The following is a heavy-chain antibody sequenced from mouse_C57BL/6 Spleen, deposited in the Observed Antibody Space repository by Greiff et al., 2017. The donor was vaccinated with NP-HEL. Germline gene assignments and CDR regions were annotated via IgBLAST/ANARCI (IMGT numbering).Heavy chain of an antibody. CDR3: ARRDYYYGSSLHAMDY. V-gene: IGHV1-26*01. Sequence: EVQLQQSGPELVKPGASVKISCKASGYTFTDYYMNWVKQSHGKSLEWIGDINPNNGGTSYNQKFKGKATLTVDKSSSTAYMELRSLTSEDSAVYYCARRDYYYGSSLHAMDYWGQGTSVTVSS. CDR2: INPNNGGT. CDR1: GYTFTDYY. D-gene: IGHD1-1*01. J-gene: IGHJ4*01.